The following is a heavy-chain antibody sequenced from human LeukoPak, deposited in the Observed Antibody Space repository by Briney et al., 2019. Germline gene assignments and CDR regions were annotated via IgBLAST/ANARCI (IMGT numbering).Heavy chain of an antibody. J-gene: IGHJ4*02. Sequence: LGDSLRLSGAARGLTFSSYAMSWVRQAPGKGLEWVSGISTNGGSTSYADSVKGRFTISRDNPRNTLYMEMNSLRAEDTAVYYCSVMHRYYDGSGYWVQWGQGTLVTVSS. V-gene: IGHV3-23*01. CDR1: GLTFSSYA. D-gene: IGHD3-22*01. CDR2: ISTNGGST. CDR3: SVMHRYYDGSGYWVQ.